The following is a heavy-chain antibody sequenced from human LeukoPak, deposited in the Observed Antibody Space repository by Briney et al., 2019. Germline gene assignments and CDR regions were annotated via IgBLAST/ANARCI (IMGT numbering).Heavy chain of an antibody. CDR1: GFTFSSSG. CDR3: AKEYCSHSVCRSLDY. D-gene: IGHD2-8*01. Sequence: PGGSLRLSCAASGFTFSSSGMHWVRQAPGKGLEWVAVISYDGSNKYYADSVKGRFTFSRDNSKNTLYLQMNSLRAEDTAVYYCAKEYCSHSVCRSLDYWGQGTLVTVSS. V-gene: IGHV3-30*18. J-gene: IGHJ4*02. CDR2: ISYDGSNK.